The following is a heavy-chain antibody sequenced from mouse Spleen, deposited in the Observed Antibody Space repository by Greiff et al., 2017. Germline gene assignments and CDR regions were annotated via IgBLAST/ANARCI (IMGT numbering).Heavy chain of an antibody. CDR1: GYTFTSYD. J-gene: IGHJ3*01. V-gene: IGHV1-85*01. Sequence: VQLVESGPELVKPGASVKLSCKASGYTFTSYDINWVKQRPGQGLEWIGWIYPRDGSTKYNEKFKGKATLTVDTSSSTAYMELHSLTSEDSAVYFCARSSYYRYDGGIAYWGQGTLATVSA. D-gene: IGHD2-14*01. CDR2: IYPRDGST. CDR3: ARSSYYRYDGGIAY.